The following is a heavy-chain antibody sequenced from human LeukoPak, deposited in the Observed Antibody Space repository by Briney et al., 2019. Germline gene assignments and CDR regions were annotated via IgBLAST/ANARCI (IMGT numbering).Heavy chain of an antibody. CDR2: ISGSGGST. J-gene: IGHJ3*02. V-gene: IGHV3-23*01. CDR1: GFTLSSYA. CDR3: AKVFGYCSSTSCYIAPNDAFDI. Sequence: PGGSLRLSCAASGFTLSSYAMSWVRQAPGKGLEWVSAISGSGGSTYYADSVKGRFTISRDNSKNTLYLQMNSLRAEDTAVYYCAKVFGYCSSTSCYIAPNDAFDIWGQGTMVTVSS. D-gene: IGHD2-2*02.